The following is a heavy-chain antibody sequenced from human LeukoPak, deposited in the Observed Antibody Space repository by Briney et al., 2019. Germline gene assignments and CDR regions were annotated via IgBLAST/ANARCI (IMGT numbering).Heavy chain of an antibody. J-gene: IGHJ4*02. D-gene: IGHD1-26*01. Sequence: ASVKVSCKASGYTFTSYYMHWVRQAPGQGLEWMGIINPSGGSTSYAQKFQGRVTISVDTSKNQFSLKRSSVTAADTAVYYCARGGELLQSNFDYWGQGTLVTVSS. V-gene: IGHV1-46*01. CDR1: GYTFTSYY. CDR3: ARGGELLQSNFDY. CDR2: INPSGGST.